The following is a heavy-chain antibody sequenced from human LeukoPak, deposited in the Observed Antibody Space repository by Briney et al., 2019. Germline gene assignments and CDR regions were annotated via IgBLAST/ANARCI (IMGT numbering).Heavy chain of an antibody. CDR1: GYTFTSYG. J-gene: IGHJ4*02. Sequence: ASVKVSCKASGYTFTSYGFTWVRQAPAQGLEWMGWINSYNGNTQYAPKFKGRVTTTIDTSTSTAYMELRSLGSDDTAVYYCARRGNWNDFDYWGQGTLVIVSS. CDR3: ARRGNWNDFDY. V-gene: IGHV1-18*01. CDR2: INSYNGNT. D-gene: IGHD1-20*01.